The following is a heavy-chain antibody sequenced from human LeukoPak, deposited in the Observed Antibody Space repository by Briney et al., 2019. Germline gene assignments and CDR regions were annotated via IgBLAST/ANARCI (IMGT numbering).Heavy chain of an antibody. CDR1: GFTFSSYS. V-gene: IGHV3-21*01. Sequence: GGSLGLSCAASGFTFSSYSMNWVRQAPGKGLEWVSSMSSSSKYIYYADSVKGRFTISRDNAKNSLFLQMNSLRAEDTAVYYCARGSISIAVAADAFDIWGQGTMVTVSS. CDR2: MSSSSKYI. D-gene: IGHD6-19*01. CDR3: ARGSISIAVAADAFDI. J-gene: IGHJ3*02.